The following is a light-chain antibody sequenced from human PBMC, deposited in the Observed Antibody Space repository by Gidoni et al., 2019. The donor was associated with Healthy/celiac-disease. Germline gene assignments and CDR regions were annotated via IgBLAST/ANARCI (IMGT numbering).Light chain of an antibody. Sequence: DIVLTPSPGTLSWSPRERATLSCRASQSVSSSYLAWYQQKPGQAPRLLISGAASRATGIPDRCSGSGSGTDFTLTTSRLEPEDFAVYYCQQYGSSPWTFXQXTKVXIK. CDR1: QSVSSSY. V-gene: IGKV3-20*01. J-gene: IGKJ1*01. CDR2: GAA. CDR3: QQYGSSPWT.